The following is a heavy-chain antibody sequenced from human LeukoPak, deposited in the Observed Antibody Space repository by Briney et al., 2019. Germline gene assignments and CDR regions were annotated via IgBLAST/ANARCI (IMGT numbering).Heavy chain of an antibody. CDR3: ARDPDYYDPGY. J-gene: IGHJ4*02. D-gene: IGHD3-22*01. V-gene: IGHV4-38-2*02. CDR2: IYHSGST. Sequence: PSETLFLTCTVSGYSISSGYYWAWIRQPPGKGLEWIGSIYHSGSTYYNPSLKSRVTISIDTSKSQFSLNLSSVTAADTAVYFCARDPDYYDPGYWGQGTLVTVSS. CDR1: GYSISSGYY.